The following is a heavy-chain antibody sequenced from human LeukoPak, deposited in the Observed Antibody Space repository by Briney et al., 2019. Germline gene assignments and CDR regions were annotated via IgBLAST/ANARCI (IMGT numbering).Heavy chain of an antibody. D-gene: IGHD6-6*01. CDR1: GFTFSRHW. CDR2: IKEDGSVK. Sequence: TGGSLRLSCADSGFTFSRHWMEWVRQAPGKGLEWVANIKEDGSVKNYVDSVKGRFTISRDNAKNSLYLQMNSLRAEDTAVYYCMAESSSPWEGYWGQGTLVTVSS. J-gene: IGHJ4*02. V-gene: IGHV3-7*01. CDR3: MAESSSPWEGY.